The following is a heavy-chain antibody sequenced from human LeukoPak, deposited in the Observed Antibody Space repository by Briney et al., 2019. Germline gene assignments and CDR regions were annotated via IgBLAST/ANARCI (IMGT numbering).Heavy chain of an antibody. CDR2: ISGSGDST. CDR3: GRRSGIAVAGAFDY. Sequence: PGGSLRLSCAASGFTFSNYAMRWVRQAPGKGLEWVSGISGSGDSTYYADSVKGRFTISRDNSKNTLYLQMNSLRAEDTAVYYCGRRSGIAVAGAFDYWGQGTLVTVSS. D-gene: IGHD6-19*01. V-gene: IGHV3-23*01. J-gene: IGHJ4*02. CDR1: GFTFSNYA.